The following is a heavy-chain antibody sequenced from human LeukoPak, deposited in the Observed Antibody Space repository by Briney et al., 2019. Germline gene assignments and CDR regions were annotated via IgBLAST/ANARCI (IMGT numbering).Heavy chain of an antibody. CDR3: AREMAEGAFDEGKDY. CDR1: GYTFTVHF. J-gene: IGHJ4*02. V-gene: IGHV1-2*02. D-gene: IGHD2/OR15-2a*01. Sequence: ASLKVSCKASGYTFTVHFIHWVRQAPGQGLQWRGRINPDSGDTDYAQKFQGRAAMTRDTSSTTAYLELSRLTSDDTAIYYCAREMAEGAFDEGKDYWGQGTLVTVSS. CDR2: INPDSGDT.